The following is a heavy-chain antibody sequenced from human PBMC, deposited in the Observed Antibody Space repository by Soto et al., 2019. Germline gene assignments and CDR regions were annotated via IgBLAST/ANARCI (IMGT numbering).Heavy chain of an antibody. CDR2: IWYDGSNK. Sequence: GGSLRLSCAASGFTFSSYGMHWVRQAPGKGLEWVAVIWYDGSNKYYADSVKGRFTISRDNSKNTLYLQMNSLRAEDTAVYYCARTEYDILTGYYKKFDYWGQGTLVTVSS. V-gene: IGHV3-33*01. CDR3: ARTEYDILTGYYKKFDY. D-gene: IGHD3-9*01. CDR1: GFTFSSYG. J-gene: IGHJ4*02.